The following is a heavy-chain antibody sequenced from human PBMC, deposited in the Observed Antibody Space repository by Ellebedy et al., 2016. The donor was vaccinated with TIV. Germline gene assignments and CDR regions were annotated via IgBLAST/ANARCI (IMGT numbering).Heavy chain of an antibody. CDR3: ARDGSATSAFEY. Sequence: ASVKVSCKASGGTFSSYAISWVRQAPGQGLEWMGGIIPIFGTANYAQKFQGRVTITADKSTSTAYMELSSLRSDDTAVYFCARDGSATSAFEYWGQGTLVAVSS. V-gene: IGHV1-69*06. CDR2: IIPIFGTA. J-gene: IGHJ4*02. D-gene: IGHD1-26*01. CDR1: GGTFSSYA.